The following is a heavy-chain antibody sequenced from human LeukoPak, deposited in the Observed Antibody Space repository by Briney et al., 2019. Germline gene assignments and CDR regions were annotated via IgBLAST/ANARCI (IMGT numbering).Heavy chain of an antibody. CDR3: ARGKTSGSTTYFQH. J-gene: IGHJ1*01. CDR1: GGTFSSYS. V-gene: IGHV1-69*13. D-gene: IGHD1-26*01. Sequence: SENVSNKVSGGTFSSYSISWVRQAPGQGREWVGGIIPIFGTANYAQKFQGRVTITADESTSTAYMELSSLRSEDTAVYYCARGKTSGSTTYFQHWGQGTLVTVSS. CDR2: IIPIFGTA.